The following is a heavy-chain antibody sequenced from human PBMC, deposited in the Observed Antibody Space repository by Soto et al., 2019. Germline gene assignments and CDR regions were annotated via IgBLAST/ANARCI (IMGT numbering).Heavy chain of an antibody. CDR1: GFTFSSYA. J-gene: IGHJ6*02. Sequence: QVQLVESGGGVVQPGRSLRLSCAASGFTFSSYAISWVRQAPGQGLEWMGGIIPIFGTANYAQKFQGRVTITADESTSTASMELSSLRSEDTAVYYCARDSDKTYYYDSSGYFPHYYYYGMDVWGQGTTVTVSS. CDR3: ARDSDKTYYYDSSGYFPHYYYYGMDV. V-gene: IGHV1-69*01. D-gene: IGHD3-22*01. CDR2: IIPIFGTA.